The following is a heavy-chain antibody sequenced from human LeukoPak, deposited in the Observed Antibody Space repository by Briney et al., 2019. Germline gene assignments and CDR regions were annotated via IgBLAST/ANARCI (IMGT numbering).Heavy chain of an antibody. CDR2: IKSKTDGGTT. V-gene: IGHV3-15*01. Sequence: GGSLRLXCAASGFTFSNAWMSWVRQAPGKELEWVGRIKSKTDGGTTDYAAPVKGRFTISRDDSKNTLYLQMNSLKTEDTAVYYCTTGLRFLEWLPTDYWGQGTLVTVSS. CDR1: GFTFSNAW. J-gene: IGHJ4*02. CDR3: TTGLRFLEWLPTDY. D-gene: IGHD3-3*01.